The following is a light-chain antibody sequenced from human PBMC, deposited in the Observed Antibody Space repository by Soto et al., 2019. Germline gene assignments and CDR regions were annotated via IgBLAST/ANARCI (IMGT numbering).Light chain of an antibody. Sequence: EIVLTQSPGTLSLSPGETATLSCRASESVASNYLAWYQQKPGQAPRLLVYGASTRATGIPDRFSGSGSGPDFTLSITRLQPEDCAVYFCQQYGSSPWTSGQGTKAEIK. CDR1: ESVASNY. CDR3: QQYGSSPWT. J-gene: IGKJ1*01. V-gene: IGKV3-20*01. CDR2: GAS.